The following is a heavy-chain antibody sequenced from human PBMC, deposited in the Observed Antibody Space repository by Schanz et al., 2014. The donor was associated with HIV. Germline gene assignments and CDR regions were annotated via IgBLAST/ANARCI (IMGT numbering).Heavy chain of an antibody. CDR1: GFTFSSYG. CDR3: ANTEFPYSSSSDYYYGMDV. CDR2: IWYDGTNK. V-gene: IGHV3-33*08. J-gene: IGHJ6*02. Sequence: VQLVESGGALVQPGRSLRLSCAASGFTFSSYGMHWVRQAPGKGLEWVAVIWYDGTNKYYADSVKGRFTISRDNSKKTLYLQMNSLRAEDTAVYYCANTEFPYSSSSDYYYGMDVWGQGTTVTVSS. D-gene: IGHD6-6*01.